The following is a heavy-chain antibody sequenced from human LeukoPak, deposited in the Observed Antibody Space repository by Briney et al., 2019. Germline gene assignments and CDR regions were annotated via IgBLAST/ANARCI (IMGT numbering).Heavy chain of an antibody. V-gene: IGHV3-15*01. J-gene: IGHJ4*02. D-gene: IGHD2-21*02. CDR3: TKSSGDWH. Sequence: PGGSLRLSCTTSGFTFTNAWMSWVRQAPGKGLEWVGRISTKADGGTTDYAAPVKGRFTISRDDSKNTLYLQMNSLKTEDTAVYYCTKSSGDWHWGQGTLVTVSS. CDR2: ISTKADGGTT. CDR1: GFTFTNAW.